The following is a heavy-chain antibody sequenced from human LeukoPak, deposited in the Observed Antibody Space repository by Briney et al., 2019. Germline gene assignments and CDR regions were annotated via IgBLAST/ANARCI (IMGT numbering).Heavy chain of an antibody. CDR2: IIPIFGTA. Sequence: SVTVSCKASGGTFSSYAISWVRQAPGQGLEWMGGIIPIFGTANYAQKFQGRVTITTDESTSTAYMELSSLRSEDTAVYYCARDKASYYDSSGPPGANWFDPWGRGTLVTVSS. D-gene: IGHD3-22*01. CDR1: GGTFSSYA. V-gene: IGHV1-69*05. CDR3: ARDKASYYDSSGPPGANWFDP. J-gene: IGHJ5*02.